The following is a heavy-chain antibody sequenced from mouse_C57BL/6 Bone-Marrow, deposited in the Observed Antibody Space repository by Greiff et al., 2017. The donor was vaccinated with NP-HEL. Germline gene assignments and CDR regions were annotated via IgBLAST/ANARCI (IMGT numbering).Heavy chain of an antibody. V-gene: IGHV5-6*01. CDR3: ARASDCYGREAY. CDR1: GFTFSSYG. J-gene: IGHJ3*01. CDR2: ISSGGSYT. D-gene: IGHD1-1*01. Sequence: EVKLVESGGDLVKPGGSLKLSCAASGFTFSSYGMSWVRQTPDKRLEWVATISSGGSYTYYPDSVKGRCTIASDNAKNPLYLQMSSLKSEDTTMYYCARASDCYGREAYWGQGTLVTVSA.